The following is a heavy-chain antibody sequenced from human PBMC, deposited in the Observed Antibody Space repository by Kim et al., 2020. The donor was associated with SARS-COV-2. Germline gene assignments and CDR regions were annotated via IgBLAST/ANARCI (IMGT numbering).Heavy chain of an antibody. CDR1: GFSFSDSA. CDR3: TRVHGTPSACWDAYD. J-gene: IGHJ3*02. D-gene: IGHD1-26*01. V-gene: IGHV3-73*01. Sequence: GGSLRLSCAASGFSFSDSAMHWVRQASGKGREWVGRIRSKANSYATTYAASGKGRFTIPRDAPKNAAYLQMNSLKTEDTAVHYRTRVHGTPSACWDAYD. CDR2: IRSKANSYAT.